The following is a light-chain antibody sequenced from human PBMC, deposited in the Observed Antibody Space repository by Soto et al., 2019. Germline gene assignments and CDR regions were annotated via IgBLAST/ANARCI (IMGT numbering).Light chain of an antibody. CDR1: SSDVGGYNY. CDR2: DVT. V-gene: IGLV2-14*01. CDR3: GSYRITTAV. Sequence: QSVPTQPASVSGSPGQSITISCTGTSSDVGGYNYVSWYQQYPGKAPKLMIYDVTNRPSGVSNRFSGSKSGNTASLTISGLQAEDEADYYCGSYRITTAVFGTGTKVTVL. J-gene: IGLJ1*01.